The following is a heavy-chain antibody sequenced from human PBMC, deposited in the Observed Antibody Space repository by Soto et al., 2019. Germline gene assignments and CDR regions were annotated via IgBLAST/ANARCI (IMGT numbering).Heavy chain of an antibody. CDR3: ARPSNYYDSSGYYSPTIFDY. CDR2: IYPGDSDT. Sequence: GESLKISCNGSGYSFTSYWIGWVRQMPGKGLEWMGIIYPGDSDTRYSPSFQGQVTISADKSISTAYLQWSSLKASDTAMYYCARPSNYYDSSGYYSPTIFDYWGQGTLVTVSS. D-gene: IGHD3-22*01. CDR1: GYSFTSYW. J-gene: IGHJ4*02. V-gene: IGHV5-51*01.